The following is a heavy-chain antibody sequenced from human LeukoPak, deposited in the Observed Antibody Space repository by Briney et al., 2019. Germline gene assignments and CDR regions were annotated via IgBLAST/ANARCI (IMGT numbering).Heavy chain of an antibody. J-gene: IGHJ4*02. CDR1: GFTFSSYG. V-gene: IGHV3-33*01. CDR2: IWYDGSDK. Sequence: GSLRLSCAASGFTFSSYGMHWVRQAPGKGLEWVALIWYDGSDKYYADSVKGRFTISRDNSKNTLYLQMNSLRAEDTAVYYCARGGYDFGSYFDYWGQGALVTHCS. D-gene: IGHD5-12*01. CDR3: ARGGYDFGSYFDY.